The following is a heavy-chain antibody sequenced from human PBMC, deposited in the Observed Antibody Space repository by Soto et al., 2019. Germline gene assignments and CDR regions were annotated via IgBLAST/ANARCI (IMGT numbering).Heavy chain of an antibody. D-gene: IGHD3-10*01. J-gene: IGHJ4*02. CDR2: ISGSGDST. CDR3: AKDRRFGELFRPDY. CDR1: GFTFSSYA. Sequence: EVQLLESGGALIQPGGSLRLSCAASGFTFSSYAISWVRQAPRKGLEWVSAISGSGDSTYYADSVKGRFTISRDNSKNTLYLQMNSLRAEDTALYYCAKDRRFGELFRPDYWGQGSLVTVSS. V-gene: IGHV3-23*01.